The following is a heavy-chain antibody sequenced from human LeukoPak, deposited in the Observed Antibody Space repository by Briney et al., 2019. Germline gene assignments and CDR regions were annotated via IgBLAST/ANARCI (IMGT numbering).Heavy chain of an antibody. CDR2: ISWNSGSI. D-gene: IGHD1-1*01. Sequence: GRSLRLSCAAAGFAFDDYAMHWVRQAPGKGLEWVSGISWNSGSIGYADSVKGRFTISRDNAKNSLYLQMNSLRAEDMALYYCAKACTPTTGTPEDAFDIRGQGTMVTVSS. J-gene: IGHJ3*02. CDR3: AKACTPTTGTPEDAFDI. V-gene: IGHV3-9*03. CDR1: GFAFDDYA.